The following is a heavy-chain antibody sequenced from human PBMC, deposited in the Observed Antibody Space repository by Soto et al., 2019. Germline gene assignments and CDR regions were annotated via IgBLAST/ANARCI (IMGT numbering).Heavy chain of an antibody. D-gene: IGHD3-3*01. CDR3: ARDIRITIFGPYGMDV. CDR1: GGTFSSYA. V-gene: IGHV1-69*13. CDR2: IIPIFGTA. Sequence: ASVKVSCKASGGTFSSYAISWVRQAPGQGLEWMGGIIPIFGTANYAQKFQGRVTITADESTSTAYMELSSLRSEDTAVYYCARDIRITIFGPYGMDVWGQGTTVTVS. J-gene: IGHJ6*02.